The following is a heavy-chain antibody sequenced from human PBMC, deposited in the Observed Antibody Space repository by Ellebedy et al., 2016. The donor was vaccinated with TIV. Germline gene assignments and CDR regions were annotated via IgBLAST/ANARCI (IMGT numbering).Heavy chain of an antibody. CDR3: ARDGDGHNSPPDY. J-gene: IGHJ4*02. CDR1: GFTFSSYS. Sequence: GESLKISCAASGFTFSSYSMNWVRQAPGKGLEWVSSISGSSSYIYYADSVKGRFTISRDNAKSAVYLQMNSLRAEDTAVYYCARDGDGHNSPPDYWGQGTLVTVSS. V-gene: IGHV3-21*04. D-gene: IGHD5-24*01. CDR2: ISGSSSYI.